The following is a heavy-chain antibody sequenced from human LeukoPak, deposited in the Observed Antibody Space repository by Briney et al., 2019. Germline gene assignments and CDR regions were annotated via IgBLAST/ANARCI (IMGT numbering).Heavy chain of an antibody. CDR1: GFTFSSYA. Sequence: PGGSLRLSCAASGFTFSSYAMSWVRQAPGKGLEWVSAISGSGGSTYYADSVKGRFTISRDKSKNTLYLQMNSLRAEDTAVYYCAIIDYSPRWFDPWGQGTLVTVSS. CDR2: ISGSGGST. CDR3: AIIDYSPRWFDP. V-gene: IGHV3-23*01. J-gene: IGHJ5*02. D-gene: IGHD2-15*01.